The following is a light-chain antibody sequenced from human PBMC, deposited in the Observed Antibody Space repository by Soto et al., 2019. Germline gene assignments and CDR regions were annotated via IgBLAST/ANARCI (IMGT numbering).Light chain of an antibody. V-gene: IGKV1-5*03. CDR3: QQYNTYSLT. CDR2: KAS. CDR1: QSISSW. Sequence: DILMTQSPSTLSASVGDRVTITCRASQSISSWLAWYQQKPGKAPKLQISKASSLESGGPSRFNRSGSGTEFTLPISSLKPDDFATYYCQQYNTYSLTFGQGTKVEIK. J-gene: IGKJ1*01.